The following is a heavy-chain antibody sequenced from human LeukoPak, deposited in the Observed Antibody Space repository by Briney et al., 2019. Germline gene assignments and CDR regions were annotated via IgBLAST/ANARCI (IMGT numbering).Heavy chain of an antibody. V-gene: IGHV4-34*01. Sequence: PSETLSLTCAVCGGSFSGYYWSWIRQPPGKGLEWIGEINHSGSTNYNPSLKSRVTISVDTSKNQFSLKLSSVTAADTAVYYCARSYSSSWSWFDPWGQGTLVTVSS. J-gene: IGHJ5*02. CDR1: GGSFSGYY. CDR2: INHSGST. D-gene: IGHD6-13*01. CDR3: ARSYSSSWSWFDP.